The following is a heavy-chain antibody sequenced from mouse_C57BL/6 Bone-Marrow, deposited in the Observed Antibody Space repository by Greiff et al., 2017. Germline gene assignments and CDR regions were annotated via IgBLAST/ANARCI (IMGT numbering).Heavy chain of an antibody. J-gene: IGHJ2*01. Sequence: EVQLVESGGDLVKPGGSLKLSCAASGFTFSSYGMSWVRQTPDKRLEWVATISRGGSYTYYPDSVKGRFTISRDNANNTLYLQMSSLKSEDTAMYYCARHGGLRPLDYWGQGTTLTVSS. V-gene: IGHV5-6*01. D-gene: IGHD2-4*01. CDR1: GFTFSSYG. CDR2: ISRGGSYT. CDR3: ARHGGLRPLDY.